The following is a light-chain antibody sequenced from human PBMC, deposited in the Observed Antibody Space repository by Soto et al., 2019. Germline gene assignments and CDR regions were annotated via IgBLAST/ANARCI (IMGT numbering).Light chain of an antibody. V-gene: IGKV3-20*01. J-gene: IGKJ3*01. Sequence: EIVLTQSPGTLSLSPGERATLSCRASQSVSSSYLAWYQQKPGQAPRLLIYGASSRATGIPDRFSGSGSGTDFTLTISRLEPEEFALYYCQQYGRSPPFTFGPGTKVDIK. CDR1: QSVSSSY. CDR2: GAS. CDR3: QQYGRSPPFT.